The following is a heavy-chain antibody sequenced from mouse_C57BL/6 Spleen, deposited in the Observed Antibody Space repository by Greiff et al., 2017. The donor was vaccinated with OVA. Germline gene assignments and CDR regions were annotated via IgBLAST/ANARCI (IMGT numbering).Heavy chain of an antibody. CDR3: ASPYYSNYEGAMDY. J-gene: IGHJ4*01. Sequence: QVQLKQSGAELAKPGASVKLSCKASGYTFTSYWMHWVKQRPGQGLEWIGYINPSSGYTKYNQKFKDKATLTADKSSRTAYMQLSSLTYDDSAVYYCASPYYSNYEGAMDYWGQGTSVTVSS. CDR2: INPSSGYT. CDR1: GYTFTSYW. V-gene: IGHV1-7*01. D-gene: IGHD2-5*01.